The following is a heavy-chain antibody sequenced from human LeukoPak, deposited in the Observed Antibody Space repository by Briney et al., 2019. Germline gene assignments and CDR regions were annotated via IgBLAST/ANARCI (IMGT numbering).Heavy chain of an antibody. D-gene: IGHD3-10*01. J-gene: IGHJ6*02. CDR2: ISGSGGST. CDR1: GFTFSSYA. V-gene: IGHV3-23*01. Sequence: GGSLRLSCAASGFTFSSYAMSWVRQAPGKELEWVSGISGSGGSTYYADAVKGRFSISRDNSKSTLYLQMNSLRAEDTAVYYCARFRGFGEPRMDVWGQGTTVTVSS. CDR3: ARFRGFGEPRMDV.